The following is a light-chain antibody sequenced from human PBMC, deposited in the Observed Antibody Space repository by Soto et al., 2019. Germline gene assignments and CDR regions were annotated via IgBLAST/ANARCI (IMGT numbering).Light chain of an antibody. J-gene: IGKJ4*01. CDR1: QSVSSN. V-gene: IGKV3-15*01. CDR3: QQYNKWPPLT. CDR2: GAS. Sequence: EIVMTQSPATLSVSPGERATLSCRASQSVSSNLAWYQQKPGQAPRLLIYGASTRATGIPARFSGSGSGTEFTLIISSLQSEDFAVYYCQQYNKWPPLTFGGGTKVGIK.